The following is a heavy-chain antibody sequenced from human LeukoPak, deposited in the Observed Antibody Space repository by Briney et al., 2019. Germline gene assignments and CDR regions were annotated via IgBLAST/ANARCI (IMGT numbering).Heavy chain of an antibody. J-gene: IGHJ4*02. Sequence: PGGSLRLSCAASGFTFSINAMSWVRQAPGKGLEWVSSISGSGSSTYDADSVRGRFTISRDNAKNSLYLQMNSLRAEETAVYYCARAGCSGGSCYTGYYFDYWGQGTLVTVSS. CDR3: ARAGCSGGSCYTGYYFDY. D-gene: IGHD2-15*01. CDR1: GFTFSINA. CDR2: ISGSGSST. V-gene: IGHV3-23*01.